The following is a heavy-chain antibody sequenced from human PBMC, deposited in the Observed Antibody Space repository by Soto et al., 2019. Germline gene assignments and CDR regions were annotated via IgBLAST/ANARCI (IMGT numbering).Heavy chain of an antibody. V-gene: IGHV1-69*12. Sequence: QVQLVQSGAEVKKPGSSLKVSCKAPGGTFISYAISWVRQAPGQGLEWMGGIIPILGTADYAQKFQDRVTITADASASTAYMEVSSLRSDDTAVYYCARVRHCSGNRCADYYGMDVWGQGTTVTVSS. D-gene: IGHD2-15*01. CDR2: IIPILGTA. J-gene: IGHJ6*02. CDR3: ARVRHCSGNRCADYYGMDV. CDR1: GGTFISYA.